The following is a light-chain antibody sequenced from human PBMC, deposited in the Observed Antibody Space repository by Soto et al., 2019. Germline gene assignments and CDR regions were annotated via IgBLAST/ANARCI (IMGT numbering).Light chain of an antibody. CDR3: QQYGSSGT. CDR1: QSVSNNY. J-gene: IGKJ1*01. V-gene: IGKV3-20*01. Sequence: IVLNQSPGTVSLSPEERATLSCRASQSVSNNYLAWYQQKPGQAPRLLIYGASNRATGIPDRFSGSGSGTDFTLTISRLEPEDFAVYYCQQYGSSGTFGQGTKVDI. CDR2: GAS.